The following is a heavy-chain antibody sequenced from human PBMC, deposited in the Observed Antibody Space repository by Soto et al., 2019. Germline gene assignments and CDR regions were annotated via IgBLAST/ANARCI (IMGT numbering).Heavy chain of an antibody. D-gene: IGHD3-10*01. CDR3: ARRGYYGSGSFHY. CDR2: IYYSGST. Sequence: QLQLQESGPGLVKPSETLSLTCTVSGGSISSSSYYWGWISQPPGKGLEWIGSIYYSGSTYYNPSLKRRVSLSVDTSKNQFSLKLSSVTAADTAVYYCARRGYYGSGSFHYWGQGTLVTVSS. CDR1: GGSISSSSYY. V-gene: IGHV4-39*01. J-gene: IGHJ4*02.